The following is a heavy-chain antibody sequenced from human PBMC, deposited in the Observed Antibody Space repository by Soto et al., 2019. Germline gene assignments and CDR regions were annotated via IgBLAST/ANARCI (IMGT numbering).Heavy chain of an antibody. J-gene: IGHJ4*02. CDR2: IYYSGST. CDR3: ARAGYSGYDYVDYFDY. Sequence: PSESLSLTCAVSGGSISSGGYYWSWIRQHPGKGLEWIGYIYYSGSTYYNPSLKSRVTISVDTSKNQFSLKLSSVTAADTAVYYCARAGYSGYDYVDYFDYWGQGTLVTVSS. V-gene: IGHV4-31*11. D-gene: IGHD5-12*01. CDR1: GGSISSGGYY.